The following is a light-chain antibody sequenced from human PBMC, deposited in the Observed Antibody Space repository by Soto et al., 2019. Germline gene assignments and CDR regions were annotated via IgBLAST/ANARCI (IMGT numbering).Light chain of an antibody. J-gene: IGKJ4*01. Sequence: EIVLTQSPGTLSLSPGESATLSCRATQGVRRSYLAWYQQKPGQAPGXLIYSASSRATGIPDRFSGSESRKDFTLTISRLEPEDSAVYYYQQYGSPSTFCGGTKVDIK. CDR1: QGVRRSY. CDR3: QQYGSPST. V-gene: IGKV3-20*01. CDR2: SAS.